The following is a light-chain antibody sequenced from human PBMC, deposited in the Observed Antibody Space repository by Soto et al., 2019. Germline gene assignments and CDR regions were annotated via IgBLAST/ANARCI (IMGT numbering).Light chain of an antibody. CDR1: PSVSSSY. J-gene: IGKJ1*01. V-gene: IGKV3-20*01. CDR2: GAS. CDR3: QQFGSSSWT. Sequence: ESVLTQSPGTLSLSPGEKATLSCRASPSVSSSYLAWYQQKPGQAPRLLIYGASSRATGIPDRFSGSGSGTDFTLTVSRLEPEEFAVYYCQQFGSSSWTFGQGTKVEIK.